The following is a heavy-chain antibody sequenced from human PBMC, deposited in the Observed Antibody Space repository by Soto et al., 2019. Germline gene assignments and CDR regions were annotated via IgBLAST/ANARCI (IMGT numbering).Heavy chain of an antibody. Sequence: SETLSLTCTFSGDSIISRSYYWGWIRQPPGKGLEWIGSVYYSVSTYYNPSLKSRVTISVDTSKNQLSLKLSSVTAADTAVYYCVRGSAPQAWGQGTLVTVSS. CDR2: VYYSVST. CDR3: VRGSAPQA. V-gene: IGHV4-39*01. J-gene: IGHJ5*02. CDR1: GDSIISRSYY.